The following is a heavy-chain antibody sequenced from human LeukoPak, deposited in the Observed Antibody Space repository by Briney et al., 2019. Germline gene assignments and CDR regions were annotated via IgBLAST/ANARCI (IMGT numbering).Heavy chain of an antibody. D-gene: IGHD5-18*01. Sequence: PSETLSLTCTVSGGSISGYYWSWIRQPPGKGLEWIGEINHSGSTNYNPSLKSRVTISVDTSKNQFSLKLSSVTAADTAVYYCARRTPGYGEADYWGQGTLVTVSS. CDR3: ARRTPGYGEADY. CDR2: INHSGST. CDR1: GGSISGYY. J-gene: IGHJ4*02. V-gene: IGHV4-34*01.